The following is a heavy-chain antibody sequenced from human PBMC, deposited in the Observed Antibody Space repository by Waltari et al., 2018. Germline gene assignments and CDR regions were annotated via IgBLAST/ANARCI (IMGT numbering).Heavy chain of an antibody. CDR2: MKRCGGST. V-gene: IGHV3-74*01. CDR1: GFTFSSYW. J-gene: IGHJ4*02. Sequence: EVQLVESGGGLVQPGGSLRLSCAASGFTFSSYWMHWVRQAPGKGRVWVARMKRCGGSTSYADAGKGRFTISRDNAKNTLYLQMNSLRAEDTAVYYCARDSLYGFDYWGQGTLVTVSS. D-gene: IGHD4-17*01. CDR3: ARDSLYGFDY.